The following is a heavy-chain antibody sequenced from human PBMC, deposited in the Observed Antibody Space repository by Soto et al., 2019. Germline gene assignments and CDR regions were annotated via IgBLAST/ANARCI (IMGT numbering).Heavy chain of an antibody. CDR3: ARGLTMVRGVMYGMDV. Sequence: SVKVSCKASGGTFSSYAISRVRQAPGQGLEWMGGIIPIFGTANYAQKFQGRVTITADKSTSTAYVELSSLRSEDTAVYYCARGLTMVRGVMYGMDVWGQGTTVTVSS. J-gene: IGHJ6*02. D-gene: IGHD3-10*01. CDR2: IIPIFGTA. CDR1: GGTFSSYA. V-gene: IGHV1-69*06.